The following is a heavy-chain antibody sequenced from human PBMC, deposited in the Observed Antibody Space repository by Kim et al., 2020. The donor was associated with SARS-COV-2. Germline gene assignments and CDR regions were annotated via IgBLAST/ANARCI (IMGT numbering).Heavy chain of an antibody. Sequence: ASVKVSCKASGYTFTSYGISWVRQAPGQGLEWMGWISAYNGNTNYAQKLQGRVTMTTDTSTSTAYMELTSLRSDDTAVYYCASIFGDYVWGSYRYDYYFDYWGQGTLVTVSS. V-gene: IGHV1-18*01. CDR2: ISAYNGNT. J-gene: IGHJ4*02. CDR3: ASIFGDYVWGSYRYDYYFDY. D-gene: IGHD3-16*02. CDR1: GYTFTSYG.